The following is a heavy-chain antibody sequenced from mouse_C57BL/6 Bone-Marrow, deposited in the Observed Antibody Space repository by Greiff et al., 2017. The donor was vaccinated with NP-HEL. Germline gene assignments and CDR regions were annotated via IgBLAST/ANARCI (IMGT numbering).Heavy chain of an antibody. CDR3: AREGYYGTLFAY. Sequence: VHLVESGAELARPGASVKLSCKASGYTFTSYGISWVKQRTGQGLEWIGEIYPRSGNTYYNEKFKGKATLTADKSSSTAYMELRSLTSEDSAVYFCAREGYYGTLFAYWGQGTLVTVSA. V-gene: IGHV1-81*01. CDR2: IYPRSGNT. J-gene: IGHJ3*01. D-gene: IGHD1-1*01. CDR1: GYTFTSYG.